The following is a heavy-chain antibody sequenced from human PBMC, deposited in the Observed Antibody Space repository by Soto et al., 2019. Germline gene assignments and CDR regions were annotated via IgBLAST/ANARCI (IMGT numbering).Heavy chain of an antibody. J-gene: IGHJ4*02. V-gene: IGHV1-18*01. D-gene: IGHD5-12*01. Sequence: QVQLVQSGAEVKKPGASVKVSCKASGYTFTSYGISWVRQAPGQGLEWMGWISAYNGNTNYAQKLQGRVTMTTDTSTSKAYMELRSLRSDDTAVYYCARVHTEDGYNFLRHFDYWGQGTLVTVSS. CDR1: GYTFTSYG. CDR2: ISAYNGNT. CDR3: ARVHTEDGYNFLRHFDY.